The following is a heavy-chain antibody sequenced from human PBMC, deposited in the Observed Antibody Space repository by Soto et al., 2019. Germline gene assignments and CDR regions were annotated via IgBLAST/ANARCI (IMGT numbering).Heavy chain of an antibody. J-gene: IGHJ6*03. CDR1: GCTFSSDS. Sequence: GGALRLSCAASGCTFSSDSMNWVRQAPGKGLEWVSSISSSSSYIYYADSVKGRFTISRDNAKNSLYLQMNSLRSEDTAVYYCASRPDRYNWNYMMYYYYMDVWGKGTTVTVSS. CDR2: ISSSSSYI. V-gene: IGHV3-21*04. CDR3: ASRPDRYNWNYMMYYYYMDV. D-gene: IGHD1-7*01.